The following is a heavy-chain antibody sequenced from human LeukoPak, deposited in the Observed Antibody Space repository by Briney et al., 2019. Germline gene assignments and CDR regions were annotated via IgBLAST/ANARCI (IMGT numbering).Heavy chain of an antibody. D-gene: IGHD6-19*01. Sequence: GGSLRLSCAASGFTFSSYAMSWVRQAPGKGLEWVSAISGSGGSTYYADSVKGRFTISRDNSKTTLYLQMNSLRAEDTAVYYCAKKPRPTYSSGWYVGYYFDYWGQGTLVTVSS. V-gene: IGHV3-23*01. CDR3: AKKPRPTYSSGWYVGYYFDY. J-gene: IGHJ4*02. CDR2: ISGSGGST. CDR1: GFTFSSYA.